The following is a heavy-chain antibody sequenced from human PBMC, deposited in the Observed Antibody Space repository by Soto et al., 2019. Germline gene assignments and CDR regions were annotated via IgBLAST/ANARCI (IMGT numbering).Heavy chain of an antibody. J-gene: IGHJ4*02. V-gene: IGHV3-23*01. D-gene: IGHD2-2*01. CDR3: AKDRGWSSVSCNDY. Sequence: PGGSLRLSCAASGFTFSSYGMHWVRQAPGKGLEWVSSINNRGDKTQYTDSVKGRFSISRDNSRNTLYLHMDSLRVEDTAAYFCAKDRGWSSVSCNDYWGQGTLVTVSS. CDR1: GFTFSSYG. CDR2: INNRGDKT.